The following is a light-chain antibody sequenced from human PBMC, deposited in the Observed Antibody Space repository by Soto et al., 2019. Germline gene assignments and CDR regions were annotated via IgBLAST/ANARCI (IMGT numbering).Light chain of an antibody. J-gene: IGKJ4*01. CDR2: GAS. CDR1: QSISSSY. CDR3: QQFSSS. V-gene: IGKV3-20*01. Sequence: IVLTQSPGTLSLSPVDRATLSCRASQSISSSYLAWYQQKPGQAPRLLIYGASSRATGIQDRFSGSGSGTDFTLTIRRLEPEDFEVYYCQQFSSSFGGGTRWIS.